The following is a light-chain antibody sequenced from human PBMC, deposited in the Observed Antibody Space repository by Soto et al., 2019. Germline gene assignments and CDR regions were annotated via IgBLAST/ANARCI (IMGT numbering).Light chain of an antibody. CDR2: KAS. Sequence: DFQMTQSPSTLSASVGDRVTITCRASQNIRSRLAWFQQKPGKAPKLLIYKASSLESGVPSRFSGSGSGTEFTLTISSLQPDDFATYYCQQYNSYPPTFGGGTKVDIK. V-gene: IGKV1-5*03. J-gene: IGKJ4*01. CDR1: QNIRSR. CDR3: QQYNSYPPT.